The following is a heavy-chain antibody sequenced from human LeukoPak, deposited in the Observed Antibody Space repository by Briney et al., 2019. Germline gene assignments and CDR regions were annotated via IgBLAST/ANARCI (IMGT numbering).Heavy chain of an antibody. V-gene: IGHV4-30-2*01. D-gene: IGHD6-6*01. CDR3: ARKREYSSSGGAGEFDY. J-gene: IGHJ4*02. CDR2: IYHSGST. CDR1: GGSISSGGYY. Sequence: PSETLSLTCTVSGGSISSGGYYWSWIRQPPGKGLEWTGYIYHSGSTYYNPSLKSRVTISVDRSKNQFSLKLSSVTAADTAVYYCARKREYSSSGGAGEFDYWGQGTLVTVSS.